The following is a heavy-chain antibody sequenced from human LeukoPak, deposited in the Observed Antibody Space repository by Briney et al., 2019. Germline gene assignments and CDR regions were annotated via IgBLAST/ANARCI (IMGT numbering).Heavy chain of an antibody. J-gene: IGHJ4*02. CDR3: ARGEQLVAVFDY. CDR1: GGSFSGYY. CDR2: INHSGST. Sequence: KPSETPSLNCAVYGGSFSGYYWSWIPPPPGKGVEWIGEINHSGSTNYNPSLKSRVTISVDTSKNQFSLKLSSVTAADTAVYYCARGEQLVAVFDYWGQGTLVTISS. D-gene: IGHD6-6*01. V-gene: IGHV4-34*01.